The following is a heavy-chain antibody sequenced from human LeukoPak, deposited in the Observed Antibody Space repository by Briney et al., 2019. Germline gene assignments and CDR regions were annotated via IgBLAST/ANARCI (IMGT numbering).Heavy chain of an antibody. V-gene: IGHV3-33*06. Sequence: GRSLRLSCAASGFSFSNYGMHWVRQAPGKGLEWVAVIWYDGSNKYYADSVKGRFTISRDNSKETLYLQMNSLRAEDTAVYYCAKADRGWGVITKDWGQGTLVTVSS. CDR3: AKADRGWGVITKD. CDR1: GFSFSNYG. D-gene: IGHD3-10*01. J-gene: IGHJ4*02. CDR2: IWYDGSNK.